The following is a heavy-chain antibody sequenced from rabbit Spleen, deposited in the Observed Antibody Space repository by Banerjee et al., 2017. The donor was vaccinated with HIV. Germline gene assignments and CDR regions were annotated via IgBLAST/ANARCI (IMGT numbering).Heavy chain of an antibody. CDR3: ARDAGTSFSTYGMDL. V-gene: IGHV1S40*01. CDR2: IYAGSSGST. CDR1: GFSFNSGYD. Sequence: QSLEESGGGLVKPGASLTLTCKASGFSFNSGYDMCWVPQAPGKGLEWIACIYAGSSGSTYSATWAKGRFTISKTSSTTVTLQMTSLTVADTATYFCARDAGTSFSTYGMDLWGPGTLVTVS. D-gene: IGHD4-2*01. J-gene: IGHJ6*01.